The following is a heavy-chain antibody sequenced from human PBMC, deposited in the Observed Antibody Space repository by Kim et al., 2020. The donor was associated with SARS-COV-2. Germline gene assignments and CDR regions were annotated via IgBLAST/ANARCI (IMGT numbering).Heavy chain of an antibody. CDR3: ARRYYDSRGYYYFDS. CDR2: TNGDGSTT. CDR1: GFTFRTYW. Sequence: GGSLRLSCAASGFTFRTYWMHWVRQAPGKGLVWVSRTNGDGSTTNYADSVKGRFTISRDNDKNTLYLQLNSLRAEDTAIYYCARRYYDSRGYYYFDSWGQGTLVTVSS. V-gene: IGHV3-74*01. J-gene: IGHJ4*02. D-gene: IGHD3-22*01.